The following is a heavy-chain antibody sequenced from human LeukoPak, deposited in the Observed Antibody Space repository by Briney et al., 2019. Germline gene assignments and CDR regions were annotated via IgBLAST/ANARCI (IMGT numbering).Heavy chain of an antibody. CDR3: AGHHPRNTVDF. D-gene: IGHD2/OR15-2a*01. CDR1: GDSISDTRYY. Sequence: SETLSLTCTVSGDSISDTRYYWGWIRQPPGKGLEWIAYISDIGSINYNPSLKSRVTISLDTSKNQFSLKLSSVTAADTAVYYCAGHHPRNTVDFWGQGTLVTVSS. CDR2: ISDIGSI. J-gene: IGHJ4*02. V-gene: IGHV4-61*05.